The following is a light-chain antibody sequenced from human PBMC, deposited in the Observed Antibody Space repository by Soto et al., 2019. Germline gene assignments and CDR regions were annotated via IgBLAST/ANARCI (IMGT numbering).Light chain of an antibody. J-gene: IGLJ1*01. CDR2: DVS. CDR1: SSDVGGYNY. V-gene: IGLV2-14*01. Sequence: QSALIQPASVSGSPGQSITISCTGTSSDVGGYNYVSWYQQHPGKAPKLMIYDVSNRPSGVSNRFSGSKSGNTASLTISGLQAEDEADYYCSSYTSSSTLCVFGTGTKVTVL. CDR3: SSYTSSSTLCV.